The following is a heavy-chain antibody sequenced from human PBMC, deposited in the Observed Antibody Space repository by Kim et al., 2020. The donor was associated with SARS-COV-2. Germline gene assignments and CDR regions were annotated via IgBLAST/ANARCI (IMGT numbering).Heavy chain of an antibody. D-gene: IGHD1-26*01. CDR1: GFTFNYAW. V-gene: IGHV3-15*01. Sequence: GGSLRLSCAASGFTFNYAWMSWVRQAPGKGLEWVGRIKSTTDGGTTDYAAPVEGRFTISRDDSKNTLYLQMNGLKTEDTALYYCTTYSASYLGGRGFSGGGGQGTLVTVSS. J-gene: IGHJ4*02. CDR2: IKSTTDGGTT. CDR3: TTYSASYLGGRGFSGG.